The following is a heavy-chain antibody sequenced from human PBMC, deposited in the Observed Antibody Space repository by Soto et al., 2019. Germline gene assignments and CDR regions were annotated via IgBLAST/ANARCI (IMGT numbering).Heavy chain of an antibody. CDR3: AREGPAPYYYYGMDV. CDR1: GYTFTNYG. CDR2: ISGYNGNT. V-gene: IGHV1-18*01. Sequence: QVQLVQSGAEVKKPGASVKVSCKASGYTFTNYGFSWVRQAPGQGLEWMGWISGYNGNTKYVEKFQGRVTMTADTSTSTAHMELRSLRSDDTAVYCCAREGPAPYYYYGMDVWGQGTAVTVSS. J-gene: IGHJ6*02.